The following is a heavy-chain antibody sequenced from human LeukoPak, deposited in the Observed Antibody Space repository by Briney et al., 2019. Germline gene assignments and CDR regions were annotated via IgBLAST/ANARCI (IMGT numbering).Heavy chain of an antibody. D-gene: IGHD3-10*01. Sequence: SETLSLTCTVSGDSFSIISSSSSYWGWIRQPPGKGLEWIGSIYSSGSTYFNSSLKSRVTMSVDTSKDEFSLNLSSVTAADTAVYYCARHPPLVRGSVESALDIWGQGTMVTVSS. V-gene: IGHV4-39*01. J-gene: IGHJ3*02. CDR2: IYSSGST. CDR3: ARHPPLVRGSVESALDI. CDR1: GDSFSIISSSSSY.